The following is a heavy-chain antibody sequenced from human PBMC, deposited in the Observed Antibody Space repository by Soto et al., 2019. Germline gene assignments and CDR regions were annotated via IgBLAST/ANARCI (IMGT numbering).Heavy chain of an antibody. CDR1: GFTFSSYG. CDR3: AKGDYDILTGYCDY. D-gene: IGHD3-9*01. Sequence: QVQLVESGGGVVQPGRSLRLSCAASGFTFSSYGMHWVRQAPGKGLEWVAVISYDGSNKYYADSVKGRFTISRDNSKNTLYLQMNSLRAEDTVVYYCAKGDYDILTGYCDYWGQGTLVTVSS. CDR2: ISYDGSNK. J-gene: IGHJ4*02. V-gene: IGHV3-30*18.